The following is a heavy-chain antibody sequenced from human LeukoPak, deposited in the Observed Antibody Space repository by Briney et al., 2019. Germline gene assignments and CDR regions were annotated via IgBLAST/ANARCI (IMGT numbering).Heavy chain of an antibody. D-gene: IGHD6-6*01. J-gene: IGHJ5*02. CDR3: AKEDIIGRSRSSGWLDP. CDR1: GFAFSSYA. CDR2: ISGSGGSI. Sequence: GGSLRLSCAASGFAFSSYAMSWVSQAPGKGLEWVSDISGSGGSIYYADSVKGRFTISRDNSKNTLYLQMNSLRAEDTAVYYCAKEDIIGRSRSSGWLDPWGQGTLVTVSS. V-gene: IGHV3-23*01.